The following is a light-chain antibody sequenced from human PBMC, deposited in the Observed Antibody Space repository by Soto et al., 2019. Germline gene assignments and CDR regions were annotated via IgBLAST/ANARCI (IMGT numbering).Light chain of an antibody. CDR1: QSISGW. J-gene: IGKJ1*01. CDR2: DVS. Sequence: DIPMTQSPSTLSASVGDRVTITCRASQSISGWLAWYQQKPGKAPKLLIYDVSSLESGVPSRFSGSGSGTEFPLAISSLQPDDFATYYCQQYNSYPWTFGQGTKVEIK. CDR3: QQYNSYPWT. V-gene: IGKV1-5*01.